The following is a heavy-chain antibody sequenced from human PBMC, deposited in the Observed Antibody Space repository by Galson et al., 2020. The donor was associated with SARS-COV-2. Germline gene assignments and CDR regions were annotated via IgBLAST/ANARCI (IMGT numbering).Heavy chain of an antibody. CDR2: ISVYRGNT. CDR1: GYTFSSYG. CDR3: ARGQTVFCGTTSCYNYFDH. V-gene: IGHV1-18*04. Sequence: ASVKVSCKTSGYTFSSYGISWFRQAPGQGLEWKGWISVYRGNTNSIQKFQGRITMTADESTRTAYMELRSLRPDDTAVYYCARGQTVFCGTTSCYNYFDHWGQGTLLTVS. J-gene: IGHJ4*02. D-gene: IGHD2-2*02.